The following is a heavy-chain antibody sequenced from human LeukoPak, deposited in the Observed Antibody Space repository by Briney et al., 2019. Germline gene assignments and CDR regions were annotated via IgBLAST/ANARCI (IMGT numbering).Heavy chain of an antibody. CDR1: GFTFSDFS. D-gene: IGHD6-19*01. V-gene: IGHV3-48*04. CDR2: IRSNGGAI. J-gene: IGHJ4*02. CDR3: ARIRGGWFLGS. Sequence: GASLRLSCTASGFTFSDFSMNWVRQAPGKGLEWISYIRSNGGAISYADSVKGRYTTSRDNAKNSLYLQMNSLRAEDTAVYYCARIRGGWFLGSWGQGTLVTVSS.